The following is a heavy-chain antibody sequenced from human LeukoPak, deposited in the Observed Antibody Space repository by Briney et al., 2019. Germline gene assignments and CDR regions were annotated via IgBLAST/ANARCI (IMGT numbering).Heavy chain of an antibody. Sequence: GGSLRLSCAASGFTFSNYAMSWVRQAPGKGMEWVSAITGSGGNTYYADSVKGRFTISRDNSKNTVFLQMNSLRAEDTAVYYCAKWGDYDVLTGYYVSDYWGQGTLVTVSS. J-gene: IGHJ4*02. D-gene: IGHD3-9*01. V-gene: IGHV3-23*01. CDR1: GFTFSNYA. CDR3: AKWGDYDVLTGYYVSDY. CDR2: ITGSGGNT.